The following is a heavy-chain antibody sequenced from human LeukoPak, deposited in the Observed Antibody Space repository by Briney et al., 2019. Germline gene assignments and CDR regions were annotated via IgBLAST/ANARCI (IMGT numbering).Heavy chain of an antibody. CDR2: INPNSGGT. CDR1: GYTFTGYY. V-gene: IGHV1-2*02. Sequence: ASVKVSCKASGYTFTGYYMHWVRQAPGQGLEWMGWINPNSGGTNYAQKLQGRVTMTRDTSISTAYMELSRLRSDDTAVYYCASVEGVPRLMSMDVWGQGTTVTVSS. D-gene: IGHD6-6*01. J-gene: IGHJ6*02. CDR3: ASVEGVPRLMSMDV.